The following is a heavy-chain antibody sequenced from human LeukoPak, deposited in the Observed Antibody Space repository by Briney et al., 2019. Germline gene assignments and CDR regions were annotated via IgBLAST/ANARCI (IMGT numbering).Heavy chain of an antibody. CDR1: GGSISSDY. J-gene: IGHJ5*02. V-gene: IGHV4-59*01. D-gene: IGHD6-19*01. CDR3: AKSDNSGWLTWFDP. Sequence: PSETLSLTCTVSGGSISSDYWSWIRQPPGKGLEWIGYIYHSGSTNYNPSLKSRVTISVDTSKNQFSLKLSSATAADTAVYYCAKSDNSGWLTWFDPWGQGTLVTVSS. CDR2: IYHSGST.